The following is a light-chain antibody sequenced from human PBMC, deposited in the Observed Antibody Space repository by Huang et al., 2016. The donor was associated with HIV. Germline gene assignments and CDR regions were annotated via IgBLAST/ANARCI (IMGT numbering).Light chain of an antibody. Sequence: DIQMTQSPSTLSASVGDRVTITCRASQTTSTWLAWYQQKPGKAPKLLIYKAANVENGVPSRFSGGGSGTEFTLTISSLQSDDFATYYCQQYNSYSGTFGQGTKVEVK. CDR3: QQYNSYSGT. J-gene: IGKJ1*01. CDR1: QTTSTW. CDR2: KAA. V-gene: IGKV1-5*03.